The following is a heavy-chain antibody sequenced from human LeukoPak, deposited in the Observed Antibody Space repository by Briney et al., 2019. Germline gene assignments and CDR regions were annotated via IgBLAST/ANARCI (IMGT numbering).Heavy chain of an antibody. CDR3: ASSLRYCSGGSCYSHDAFDI. D-gene: IGHD2-15*01. CDR1: GFTVSSNY. V-gene: IGHV3-53*01. J-gene: IGHJ3*02. Sequence: GGSLGLSCVASGFTVSSNYMSWVRQAPGKGLEWVSVIYSGGSTYYADSVKGRFTISRDNSKNTLYLQMNSLRAEDTAVYYCASSLRYCSGGSCYSHDAFDIWGQGTMVTVSS. CDR2: IYSGGST.